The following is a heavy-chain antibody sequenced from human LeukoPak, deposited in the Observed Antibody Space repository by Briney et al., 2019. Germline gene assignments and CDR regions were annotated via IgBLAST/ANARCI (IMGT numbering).Heavy chain of an antibody. V-gene: IGHV3-74*01. J-gene: IGHJ5*02. CDR3: ARDDAGYSYDPRGWFDP. D-gene: IGHD5-18*01. CDR2: INSDGSST. CDR1: GFTFSSYW. Sequence: GGSLRLPCASRGFTFSSYWMHWVRQAPGKGLVWVSRINSDGSSTSYADSVKGRFTISRDNAKNTLYLQMNSLRAEDTAVYYCARDDAGYSYDPRGWFDPWGQGTLVTVSS.